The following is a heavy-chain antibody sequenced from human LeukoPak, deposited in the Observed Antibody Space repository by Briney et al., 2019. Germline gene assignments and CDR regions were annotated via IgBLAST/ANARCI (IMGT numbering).Heavy chain of an antibody. Sequence: ASVKVSCKASGYTFTGYYMHWVRQAPGQGLEWMGWINPHTGGTNYAQKFQGRVTMTRDTSISTAYMELSGLTSDDTAVYYCARPYSSGGFCHDYFDYWGQGTLVTVSS. J-gene: IGHJ4*02. V-gene: IGHV1-2*02. D-gene: IGHD2-15*01. CDR2: INPHTGGT. CDR3: ARPYSSGGFCHDYFDY. CDR1: GYTFTGYY.